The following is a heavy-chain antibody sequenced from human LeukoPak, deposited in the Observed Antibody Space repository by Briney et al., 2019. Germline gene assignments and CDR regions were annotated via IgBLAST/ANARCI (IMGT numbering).Heavy chain of an antibody. J-gene: IGHJ4*02. V-gene: IGHV1-46*01. CDR3: AREGGSYYGSYFDY. CDR1: GYTFTSYY. D-gene: IGHD1-26*01. CDR2: INPSGGST. Sequence: ASVKVSCKASGYTFTSYYMHWVRQAPGQGLEWMGIINPSGGSTSYAQKFQGRVTMTTDTSTSTAYMELRSLRSDDTAVYYCAREGGSYYGSYFDYWGQGTLVTVSS.